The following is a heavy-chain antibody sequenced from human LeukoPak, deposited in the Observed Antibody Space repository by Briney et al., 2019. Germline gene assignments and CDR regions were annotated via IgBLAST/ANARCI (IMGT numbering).Heavy chain of an antibody. V-gene: IGHV3-21*01. J-gene: IGHJ6*03. CDR3: ARESVTMVRGAPFYYMDV. Sequence: GGSLRLSCVASGFTFSSYSMNWVRQAPGKGLEWVSSISSSSSYIYYADSVKGRLTISRDNAKNSLYLQMNSLRAEDTAVYYCARESVTMVRGAPFYYMDVWGKGTTVTISS. CDR1: GFTFSSYS. CDR2: ISSSSSYI. D-gene: IGHD3-10*01.